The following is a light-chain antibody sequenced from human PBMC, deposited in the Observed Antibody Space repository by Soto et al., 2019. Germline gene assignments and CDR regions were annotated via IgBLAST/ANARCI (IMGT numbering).Light chain of an antibody. CDR3: QHRRT. J-gene: IGKJ3*01. Sequence: EVVLTQSPATLSLSPGERATLSCRASQSVGNYLAWYQQKPGQAARLLIYDASNRATAIPARVSGSGSGTDFTLTISNLEPEDFAVYYCQHRRTFGPGTKVDIK. CDR1: QSVGNY. CDR2: DAS. V-gene: IGKV3-11*01.